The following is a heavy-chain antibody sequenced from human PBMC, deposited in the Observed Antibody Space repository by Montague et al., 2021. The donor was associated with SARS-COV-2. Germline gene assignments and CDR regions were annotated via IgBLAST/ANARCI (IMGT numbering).Heavy chain of an antibody. V-gene: IGHV4-39*01. CDR2: IFYSGRS. CDR3: VAEWLAIYYFDF. J-gene: IGHJ4*02. Sequence: IFYSGRSFYHPSLTSRVTISVDTSKNQFSLRLSSVTAADAAVYYCVAEWLAIYYFDFWGQGTLVTVSS. D-gene: IGHD6-19*01.